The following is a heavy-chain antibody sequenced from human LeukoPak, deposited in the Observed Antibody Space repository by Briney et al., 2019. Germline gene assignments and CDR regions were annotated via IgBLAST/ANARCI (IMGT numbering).Heavy chain of an antibody. CDR1: GGSISSSSYY. CDR2: IYYSGST. Sequence: SETLSLTCTVSGGSISSSSYYWGWIRQPPGKGLEWIGSIYYSGSTYYNPSLKSRVTISVDTSKNQFSLKLTSVTAADTAVYYRARHIHSGYEIDFWGQGTLVTVSS. CDR3: ARHIHSGYEIDF. J-gene: IGHJ4*02. D-gene: IGHD5-12*01. V-gene: IGHV4-39*01.